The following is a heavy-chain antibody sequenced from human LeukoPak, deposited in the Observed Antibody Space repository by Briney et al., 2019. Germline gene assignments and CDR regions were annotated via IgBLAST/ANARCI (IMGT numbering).Heavy chain of an antibody. CDR1: GFTFSSYG. V-gene: IGHV3-30*18. Sequence: AASGFTFSSYGMHWVRQAPGKGLEWVAVISYDGSNKYYADSVKGRFTISRDNSKNTLYLQMNSLRAEDTAVYYCAKDYVGLPAATYFDYWGQGTLVTVSS. CDR3: AKDYVGLPAATYFDY. D-gene: IGHD3-16*01. J-gene: IGHJ4*02. CDR2: ISYDGSNK.